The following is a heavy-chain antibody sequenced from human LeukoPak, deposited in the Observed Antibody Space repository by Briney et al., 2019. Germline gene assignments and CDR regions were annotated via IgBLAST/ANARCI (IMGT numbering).Heavy chain of an antibody. CDR3: ARGILEWLSDRNNWFDP. Sequence: ASVKVSCKASGYTFTSYYMHWVRQAPGQGLEWMGIINPSGGSTSYAQKFQGRVTMTRDTSTSTVYMELSSLRSEDTAVYYCARGILEWLSDRNNWFDPWGQGTLVTVSS. CDR1: GYTFTSYY. CDR2: INPSGGST. J-gene: IGHJ5*02. D-gene: IGHD3-3*01. V-gene: IGHV1-46*01.